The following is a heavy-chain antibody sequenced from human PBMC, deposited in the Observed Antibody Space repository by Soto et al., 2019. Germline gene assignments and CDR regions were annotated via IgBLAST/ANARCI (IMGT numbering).Heavy chain of an antibody. V-gene: IGHV3-23*01. CDR1: GFTFSSYA. CDR2: ISGSGGST. J-gene: IGHJ6*02. D-gene: IGHD5-12*01. Sequence: PGGSLRLSCAASGFTFSSYAMSWVRQAPGKGLEWVSAISGSGGSTYYADSVKGRFTISRDNSKNTLYLQMNSLRAEDTAVYYCAKGGSGYGKGGYYYGMDVWGQGTTVTVSS. CDR3: AKGGSGYGKGGYYYGMDV.